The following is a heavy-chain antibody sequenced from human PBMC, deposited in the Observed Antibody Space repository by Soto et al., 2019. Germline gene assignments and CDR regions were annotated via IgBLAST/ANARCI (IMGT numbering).Heavy chain of an antibody. CDR2: IWYDGSNK. CDR3: AREYSSSSLYYYYGMDV. D-gene: IGHD6-6*01. CDR1: GFIFSRYG. Sequence: PGGPLRLSCAASGFIFSRYGMHWVRQAPSKGLEWVAVIWYDGSNKYYADSVKGRFTISRDNSKTALYLQMNSLRAEDTAVYYCAREYSSSSLYYYYGMDVWGQGTTVTVSS. J-gene: IGHJ6*02. V-gene: IGHV3-33*01.